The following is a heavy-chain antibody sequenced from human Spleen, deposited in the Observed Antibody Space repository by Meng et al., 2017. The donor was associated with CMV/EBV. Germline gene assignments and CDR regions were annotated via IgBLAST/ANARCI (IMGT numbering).Heavy chain of an antibody. CDR1: GFSLTTSGVG. CDR2: IYWNDDE. CDR3: ARSLSNWFDP. Sequence: LTCPFAGFSLTTSGVGVGWIRQPPGKALEWLALIYWNDDERYSPSLKNRLTITKDTSKNQVVLTMTNMDPVDTATYYCARSLSNWFDPWGQGTLVTVSS. V-gene: IGHV2-5*01. J-gene: IGHJ5*02.